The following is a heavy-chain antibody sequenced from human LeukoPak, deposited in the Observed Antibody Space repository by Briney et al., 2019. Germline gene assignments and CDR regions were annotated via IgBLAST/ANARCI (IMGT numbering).Heavy chain of an antibody. CDR1: GFTFSSYG. V-gene: IGHV3-33*01. CDR3: ARDAVNYYDSSGYYTY. D-gene: IGHD3-22*01. CDR2: IWYDGSNK. Sequence: GGSLRLFCAASGFTFSSYGMHWVRQAPGKGLEWVAVIWYDGSNKYYADSVKGRFTISRDNSKNTLYLQMNSLRAEDTAVYYCARDAVNYYDSSGYYTYWGQGTLVTVSS. J-gene: IGHJ4*02.